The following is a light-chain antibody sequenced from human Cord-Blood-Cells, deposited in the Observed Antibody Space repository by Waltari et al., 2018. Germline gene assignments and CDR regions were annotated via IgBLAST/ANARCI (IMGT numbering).Light chain of an antibody. CDR2: EGS. J-gene: IGLJ3*02. V-gene: IGLV2-23*01. Sequence: QSALTQPASVSGSPGQSITISCTGTSSDVGSYNLVSWYQQHPGKAPKLMIYEGSKRPSWVSNRFSGSKSGNTASLTISGLQAEDEADYYCCSYAGSCTVFGGGTKLTVL. CDR1: SSDVGSYNL. CDR3: CSYAGSCTV.